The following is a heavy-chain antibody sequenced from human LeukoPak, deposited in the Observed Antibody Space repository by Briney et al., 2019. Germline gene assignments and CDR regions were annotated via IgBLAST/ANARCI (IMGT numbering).Heavy chain of an antibody. CDR3: ASGITMVRGVTPVDY. Sequence: SVKVSYKASGRTFSIYAISWVRQAPGQGLEWMGRIIPILGIANYAQKFQGRVTITADKSTSTAYMELSSLRSEDTAVYYCASGITMVRGVTPVDYWGQGTLVTVSS. CDR2: IIPILGIA. CDR1: GRTFSIYA. D-gene: IGHD3-10*01. J-gene: IGHJ4*02. V-gene: IGHV1-69*04.